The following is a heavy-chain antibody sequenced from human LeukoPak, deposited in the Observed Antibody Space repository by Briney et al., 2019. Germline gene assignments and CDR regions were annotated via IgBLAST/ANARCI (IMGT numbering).Heavy chain of an antibody. CDR2: ISAYIGNT. V-gene: IGHV1-18*01. D-gene: IGHD6-13*01. CDR3: ARVKEQPQINLPT. J-gene: IGHJ4*02. CDR1: GYTFTSHG. Sequence: ASVKVSCKASGYTFTSHGISWVRQAPGQGLEWMGWISAYIGNTNYAQKLQGRVTMTTDTSTSTAYMELRSLRSDDTAVYYCARVKEQPQINLPTWGQGTLVTVSS.